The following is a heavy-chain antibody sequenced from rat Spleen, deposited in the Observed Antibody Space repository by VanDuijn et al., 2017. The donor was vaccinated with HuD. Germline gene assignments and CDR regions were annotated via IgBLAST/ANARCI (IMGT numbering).Heavy chain of an antibody. CDR1: GFTFTNYG. CDR2: IRYDGSNT. CDR3: ARESGIRGYFDY. J-gene: IGHJ2*01. Sequence: EVQLVESGGGLVQPGRSLKLSCAASGFTFTNYGLAWVRQAPTKGLEWVATIRYDGSNTYYRDSVKGRFTISRDNAKSTLYLQMDSLRSEDTATYYCARESGIRGYFDYWGQGVMVTVSS. V-gene: IGHV5-29*01. D-gene: IGHD4-3*01.